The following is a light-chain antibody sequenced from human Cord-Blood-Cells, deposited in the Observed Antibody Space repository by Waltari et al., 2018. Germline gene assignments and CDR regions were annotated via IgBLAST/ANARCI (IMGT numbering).Light chain of an antibody. V-gene: IGLV2-23*03. CDR1: SSYVGRYNL. CDR3: CSYAGSSTFEV. CDR2: EGS. Sequence: QSALTQPASVSGSPGQSITISCTGTSSYVGRYNLVSWYQQHPGKAPKLMIYEGSKRPSGVSNRCSGSKSGNTASLTISGLQAEDEADYYCCSYAGSSTFEVFGGGTKLTVL. J-gene: IGLJ3*02.